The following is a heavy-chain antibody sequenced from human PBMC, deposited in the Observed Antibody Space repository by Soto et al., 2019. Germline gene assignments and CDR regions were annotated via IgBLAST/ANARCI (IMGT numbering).Heavy chain of an antibody. Sequence: VASVKVSCKASGYTFTSYAMHWVRQAPGQRLEWMGWINAGNGNTKYSQKFQGRVTITRDTSASTAYMELSSLRSEDTAVYYCVRDVRYNNDPTFDYWGQGTLVTVSS. D-gene: IGHD5-12*01. CDR2: INAGNGNT. V-gene: IGHV1-3*01. CDR3: VRDVRYNNDPTFDY. CDR1: GYTFTSYA. J-gene: IGHJ4*02.